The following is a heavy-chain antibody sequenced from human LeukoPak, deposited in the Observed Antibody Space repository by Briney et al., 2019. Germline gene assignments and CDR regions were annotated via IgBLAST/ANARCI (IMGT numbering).Heavy chain of an antibody. D-gene: IGHD5-24*01. CDR2: ISYDGSNK. CDR3: AKDGMATIARLDY. CDR1: GFTVSSNY. Sequence: PGGSLRLSCAASGFTVSSNYMSWVRQAPGKGLEWVAVISYDGSNKYYADSVKGRFTISRDNSKNTLYLQMNSLRAEDTAVYYCAKDGMATIARLDYWGQGTLVTVSS. V-gene: IGHV3-30*18. J-gene: IGHJ4*02.